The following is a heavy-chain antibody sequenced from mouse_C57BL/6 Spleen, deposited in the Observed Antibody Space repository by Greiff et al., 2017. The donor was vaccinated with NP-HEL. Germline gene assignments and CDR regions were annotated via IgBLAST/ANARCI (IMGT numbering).Heavy chain of an antibody. CDR2: ISSGGSYT. D-gene: IGHD4-1*01. CDR1: GFTFSSYG. J-gene: IGHJ2*01. CDR3: ARGLTGDHFDY. V-gene: IGHV5-6*01. Sequence: EVQLVESGGDLVKPGGSLKLSCAASGFTFSSYGMSWVRQTPDKRLEWVATISSGGSYTYYPDSVKGRFTISRDNAKNTLYLQMSSLKSEDTAMYYCARGLTGDHFDYWGQGTTLTVSS.